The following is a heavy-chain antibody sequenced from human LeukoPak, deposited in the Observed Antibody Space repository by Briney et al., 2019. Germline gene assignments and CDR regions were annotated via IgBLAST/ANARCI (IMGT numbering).Heavy chain of an antibody. Sequence: SETLSLTCTVSGGSISSGGYYWSWIRQHPGKGLERIGYIYYSGSTYYNPSLKSRVTISVDTSKNQFSLKLSSVTAADTAVYYCARDMGRITIFGVVTNYFDYWGQGTPVTVSS. CDR2: IYYSGST. V-gene: IGHV4-31*03. CDR1: GGSISSGGYY. CDR3: ARDMGRITIFGVVTNYFDY. D-gene: IGHD3-3*01. J-gene: IGHJ4*02.